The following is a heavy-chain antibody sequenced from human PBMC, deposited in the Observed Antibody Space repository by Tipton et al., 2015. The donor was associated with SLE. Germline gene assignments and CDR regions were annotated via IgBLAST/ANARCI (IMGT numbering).Heavy chain of an antibody. V-gene: IGHV4-39*07. CDR1: GGSISSTNYN. J-gene: IGHJ4*02. D-gene: IGHD7-27*01. CDR3: ARDPNGGYGSFDY. Sequence: TLSLTCIVSGGSISSTNYNWGWIRQPPGKGLEWIGSIYFSGNTYYNPSLKRRLAMSLDTSKNQFSLKLSSVTAADTAVYYCARDPNGGYGSFDYWGLGALVTVSS. CDR2: IYFSGNT.